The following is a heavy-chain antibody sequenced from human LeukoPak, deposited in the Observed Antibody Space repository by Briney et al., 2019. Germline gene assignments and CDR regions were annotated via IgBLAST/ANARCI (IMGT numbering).Heavy chain of an antibody. CDR3: ARACTSIFGVVINAFDY. J-gene: IGHJ4*02. CDR1: GGSISSSSYY. Sequence: PSETLSLTCTVSGGSISSSSYYWGWIRQPPGKGLEWIGSIYYSGSTYYNPSLKSRLTISVDTSKNQFSLKLSSVTAADTAVYYCARACTSIFGVVINAFDYWGQGTLVTVSS. V-gene: IGHV4-39*07. CDR2: IYYSGST. D-gene: IGHD3-3*01.